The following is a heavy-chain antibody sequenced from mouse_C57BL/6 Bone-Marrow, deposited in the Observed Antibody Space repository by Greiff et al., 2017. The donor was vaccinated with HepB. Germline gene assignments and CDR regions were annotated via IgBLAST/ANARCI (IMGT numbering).Heavy chain of an antibody. Sequence: QVQLQQPGAELVKPGASVKLSCKASGYTFTSYWMQWVKQRPGQGLEWIGEIDPSDSYTNYNQKLKGKATLTVDTSSSTAYMQLSSLTSEDSAVYYCARDYYGTYWGQGTTLTVSS. CDR2: IDPSDSYT. V-gene: IGHV1-50*01. J-gene: IGHJ2*01. CDR1: GYTFTSYW. D-gene: IGHD2-1*01. CDR3: ARDYYGTY.